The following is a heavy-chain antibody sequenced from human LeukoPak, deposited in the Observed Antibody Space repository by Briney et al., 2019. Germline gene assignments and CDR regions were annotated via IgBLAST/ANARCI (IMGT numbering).Heavy chain of an antibody. D-gene: IGHD4-23*01. CDR2: ISDGGYST. CDR1: GFTFSSYG. Sequence: PGGSLRLSCEASGFTFSSYGMSWVRQAPGKGLEWVSSISDGGYSTYYADSVKGRFTISRDNSRKTLYLQMNSLRVEDGAIYYCAKSALTTVVLSRGYDSWGQGTLVTVSS. J-gene: IGHJ4*02. CDR3: AKSALTTVVLSRGYDS. V-gene: IGHV3-23*01.